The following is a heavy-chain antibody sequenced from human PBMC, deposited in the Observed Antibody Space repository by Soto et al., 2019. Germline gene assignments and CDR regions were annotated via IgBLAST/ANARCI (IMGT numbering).Heavy chain of an antibody. V-gene: IGHV3-23*01. J-gene: IGHJ6*02. CDR3: ANILTDPLYYYSGMDV. CDR1: GFTFSSYA. CDR2: ISGSGGST. Sequence: EVQLLESGGGLVQPGGSLRLSCAASGFTFSSYAMSWVRQAPGKGLEWVSAISGSGGSTYYADSVKGRFTISRDNSKNTLYLQMNSLRAEDTAVYYCANILTDPLYYYSGMDVWGQGTTVTVSS. D-gene: IGHD7-27*01.